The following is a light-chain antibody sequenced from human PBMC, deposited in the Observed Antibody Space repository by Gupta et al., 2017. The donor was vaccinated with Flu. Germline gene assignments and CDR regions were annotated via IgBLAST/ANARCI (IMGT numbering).Light chain of an antibody. V-gene: IGKV1-5*03. CDR1: QSIRSW. CDR3: QQYNSYSWT. CDR2: KAS. J-gene: IGKJ1*01. Sequence: PSTLSASVGDSVTITCRASQSIRSWLAWYLQKPGKAPKLLIYKASNLRNGVPSRFSGRGSGTEFTLTISSLQPDDFANYYCQQYNSYSWTFGQGTKVEIK.